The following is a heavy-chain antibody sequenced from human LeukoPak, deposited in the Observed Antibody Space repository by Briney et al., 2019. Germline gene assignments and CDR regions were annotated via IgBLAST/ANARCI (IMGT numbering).Heavy chain of an antibody. CDR3: ARLRVAGTVDAFDI. Sequence: GESLKIFFKGSGYSFTSYWIGWVRQMPGKGLEWMGIIYPGESDTRYSPSFQGQVTISADKSISTAYLQWSSLKASDTTMYYCARLRVAGTVDAFDIWGLGTMVTVSS. CDR1: GYSFTSYW. J-gene: IGHJ3*02. V-gene: IGHV5-51*01. D-gene: IGHD1-14*01. CDR2: IYPGESDT.